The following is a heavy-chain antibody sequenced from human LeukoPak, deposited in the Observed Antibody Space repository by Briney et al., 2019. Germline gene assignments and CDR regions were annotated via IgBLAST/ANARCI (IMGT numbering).Heavy chain of an antibody. V-gene: IGHV1-2*02. CDR2: INPNSGGT. Sequence: ASVKVSCKASGYTFTGYYMHWVRQAPGQGLEWMGWINPNSGGTNYAQKFQGRVTMTRDTSISTAYMELSRLRSDDTAVYYCARDRDGFSSDNYMDVWGKGTTVTVSS. CDR3: ARDRDGFSSDNYMDV. CDR1: GYTFTGYY. J-gene: IGHJ6*03. D-gene: IGHD5-24*01.